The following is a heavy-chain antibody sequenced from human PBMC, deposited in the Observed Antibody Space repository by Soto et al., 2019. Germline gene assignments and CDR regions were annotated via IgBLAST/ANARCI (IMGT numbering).Heavy chain of an antibody. J-gene: IGHJ3*02. Sequence: QVQLQQWGAGLLKPSETLSLTCAVYGGSFSGYYWSWIRQPPGKGLEWIGEINHSGSTNYNPSLKRRVTISVDTSKNQFSLKLSSVTAADTAVYYCARFDMVVAFTTDAFDIWGQGTMVTVSS. D-gene: IGHD2-15*01. V-gene: IGHV4-34*01. CDR1: GGSFSGYY. CDR3: ARFDMVVAFTTDAFDI. CDR2: INHSGST.